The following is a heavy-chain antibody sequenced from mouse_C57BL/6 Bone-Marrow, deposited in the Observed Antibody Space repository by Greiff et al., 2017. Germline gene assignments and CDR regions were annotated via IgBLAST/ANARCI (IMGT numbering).Heavy chain of an antibody. V-gene: IGHV1-64*01. Sequence: QVQLQQPGAELVKPGASVKLSCKASGYTFTSYWMPWVKQRPGQGLEWIGMIHPNSGSTNYNEKFKSKATLTVDKSSSTAYMQLRSLTSEDSAVYYCARFGYYYGSSYFDYWGQGTTLTVSS. J-gene: IGHJ2*01. CDR2: IHPNSGST. CDR3: ARFGYYYGSSYFDY. D-gene: IGHD1-1*01. CDR1: GYTFTSYW.